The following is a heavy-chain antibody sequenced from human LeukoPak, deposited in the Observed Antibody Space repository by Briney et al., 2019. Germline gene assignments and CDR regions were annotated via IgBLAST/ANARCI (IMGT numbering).Heavy chain of an antibody. D-gene: IGHD6-6*01. CDR2: INPNSGGT. CDR3: ASLLGSSSSSFDY. J-gene: IGHJ4*02. Sequence: AASVKVSCKASGYTFTGYYMHWVRQAPGQGLEWMGWINPNSGGTNYAQKFQGRVTMTRDTSISTAYMVLSRLRSDDTAVYYCASLLGSSSSSFDYWGQGTLVTVSS. V-gene: IGHV1-2*02. CDR1: GYTFTGYY.